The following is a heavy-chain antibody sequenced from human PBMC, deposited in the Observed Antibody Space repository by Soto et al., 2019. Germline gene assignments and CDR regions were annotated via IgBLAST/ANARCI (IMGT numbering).Heavy chain of an antibody. J-gene: IGHJ5*02. V-gene: IGHV1-18*04. CDR1: GYTFTGYY. Sequence: ASVKVSCKASGYTFTGYYMHWVRQAPGQGLEWMGWISANNGNTNYAQKLQGRVTMTTDASTSTAYMELRSLRSDDTAVYYCARESIILTGYSLTTNWFDPWGQGTLVTVSS. D-gene: IGHD3-9*01. CDR3: ARESIILTGYSLTTNWFDP. CDR2: ISANNGNT.